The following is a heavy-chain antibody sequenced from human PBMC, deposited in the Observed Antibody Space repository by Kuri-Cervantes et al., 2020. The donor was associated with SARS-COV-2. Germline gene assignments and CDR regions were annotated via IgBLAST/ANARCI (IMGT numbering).Heavy chain of an antibody. CDR1: GFTFSSYA. D-gene: IGHD6-19*01. CDR3: ARDGDGEWLVQSGVAFDI. V-gene: IGHV3-30-3*01. CDR2: ISYDGSNK. Sequence: GGSLRLSCAASGFTFSSYAMHWVRQAPGKGLEWVAVISYDGSNKYYADSVEGRFTISRDNSKNTLYLQMNSLRAEDTAVYYCARDGDGEWLVQSGVAFDIWGQGTMVTVSS. J-gene: IGHJ3*02.